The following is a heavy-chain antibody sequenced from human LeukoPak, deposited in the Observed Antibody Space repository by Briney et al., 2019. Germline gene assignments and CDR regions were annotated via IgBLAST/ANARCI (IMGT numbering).Heavy chain of an antibody. V-gene: IGHV4-61*02. CDR1: GGSISSGSYY. J-gene: IGHJ3*02. CDR3: ARGGITIFGVPDAFDI. Sequence: SETLSLTCTVSGGSISSGSYYWSWIRQPAGKGLEWIGRIYTSGSTNYNPSLKSRVTMSVDTSKNQFSLKLSSVTAADTAVYYCARGGITIFGVPDAFDIWGQGTMVTVSS. D-gene: IGHD3-3*01. CDR2: IYTSGST.